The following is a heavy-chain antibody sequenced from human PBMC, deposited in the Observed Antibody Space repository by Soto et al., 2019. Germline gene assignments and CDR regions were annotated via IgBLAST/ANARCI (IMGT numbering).Heavy chain of an antibody. J-gene: IGHJ4*02. CDR3: ARAASSSWSQDRYYFDY. CDR2: IYYSGST. Sequence: PSETLSLTCTVSGGSISSYYWSWIRQPPGKGLEWIGYIYYSGSTNYNPSLKSRVTISVDTSKNQFSLKLSSVTAADTAVYYCARAASSSWSQDRYYFDYWGQGTLVTVSS. CDR1: GGSISSYY. V-gene: IGHV4-59*01. D-gene: IGHD6-13*01.